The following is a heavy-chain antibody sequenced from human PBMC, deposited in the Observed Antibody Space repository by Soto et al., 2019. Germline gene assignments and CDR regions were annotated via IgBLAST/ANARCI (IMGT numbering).Heavy chain of an antibody. V-gene: IGHV4-34*01. J-gene: IGHJ3*02. CDR2: ITHSGST. Sequence: QVQLQQWGAGLLKPSETLSLTCAVYGGSFSGYYWSWIRQPPAKGLGRMGEITHSGSTNYNPSFTRRLIISVDTCQNQYALEQSSVAAADAAVYYCAGDTILSRDVLNARAFANWGQGTMVPVSS. D-gene: IGHD2-2*01. CDR3: AGDTILSRDVLNARAFAN. CDR1: GGSFSGYY.